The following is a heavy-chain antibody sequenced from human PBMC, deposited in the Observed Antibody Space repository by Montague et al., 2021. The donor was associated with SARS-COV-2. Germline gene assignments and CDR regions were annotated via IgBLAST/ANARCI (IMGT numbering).Heavy chain of an antibody. V-gene: IGHV4-34*01. CDR2: ISQSGNT. CDR1: GESFSRYY. D-gene: IGHD2-2*02. CDR3: ARLGDGIVPSPILGLGPYYFFYYMDV. J-gene: IGHJ6*03. Sequence: SETLSLTCAVFGESFSRYYWSWIRQPPGKGLEWIGEISQSGNTKYNPSLQSRVSISLDTSRNQFSLKVSSVTAADTAIYYCARLGDGIVPSPILGLGPYYFFYYMDVWGKGTTVTVSS.